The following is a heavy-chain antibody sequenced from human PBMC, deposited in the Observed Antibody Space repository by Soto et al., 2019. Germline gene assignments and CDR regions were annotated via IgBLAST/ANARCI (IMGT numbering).Heavy chain of an antibody. V-gene: IGHV4-39*01. Sequence: SETLSLTCSVSGSSIITSYYWGWIRQPPGKGLEWIGSAYYSGSPYYNPSLKSRVTIFVDTSKSQFSLMLGSVTAADTAVYYCARHDWARFYGMDVWGQGTTVTVSS. D-gene: IGHD2-21*01. CDR2: AYYSGSP. J-gene: IGHJ6*02. CDR1: GSSIITSYY. CDR3: ARHDWARFYGMDV.